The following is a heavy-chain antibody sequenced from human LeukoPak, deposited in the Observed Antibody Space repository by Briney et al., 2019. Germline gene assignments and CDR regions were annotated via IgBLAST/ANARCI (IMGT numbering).Heavy chain of an antibody. D-gene: IGHD3-10*01. Sequence: SETLSLTCTVSGGSISSYYWSWIRQPPGKGLEWIGYIYYSGSTNYNPSLKSRVTISVDTSKNQFSLKLSSVTAADTAVYYCARRRGLYYYGSGSYHPYYFDYWGQGTLVTVSS. CDR3: ARRRGLYYYGSGSYHPYYFDY. V-gene: IGHV4-59*01. CDR1: GGSISSYY. CDR2: IYYSGST. J-gene: IGHJ4*02.